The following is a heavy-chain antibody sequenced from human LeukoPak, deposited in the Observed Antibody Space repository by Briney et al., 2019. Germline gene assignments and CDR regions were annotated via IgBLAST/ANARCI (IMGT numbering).Heavy chain of an antibody. Sequence: GESLKISCKGSGYSFTSYWIGWVRQMPGKGLEWMGSIYPGDSDTRYSPSFQGQVTISADKSISTAYLQWSSLKASDTAMYYCARTSYYYDSSGNGYFDYWGQGTLVTVSS. V-gene: IGHV5-51*01. CDR3: ARTSYYYDSSGNGYFDY. CDR2: IYPGDSDT. D-gene: IGHD3-22*01. J-gene: IGHJ4*02. CDR1: GYSFTSYW.